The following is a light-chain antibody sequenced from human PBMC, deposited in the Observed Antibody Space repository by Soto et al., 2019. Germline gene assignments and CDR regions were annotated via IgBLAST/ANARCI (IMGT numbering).Light chain of an antibody. CDR2: AAS. Sequence: DIQMTQSPSSLSASVGDRVTITCRANQTITRYLNWYQQKPGTAPKLLIYAASSLQDGVPSRFRGSRSATDFTLSISNRRPEDFAAYSCQQSFSFPVTFGQGTKLEIK. V-gene: IGKV1-39*01. CDR3: QQSFSFPVT. CDR1: QTITRY. J-gene: IGKJ2*01.